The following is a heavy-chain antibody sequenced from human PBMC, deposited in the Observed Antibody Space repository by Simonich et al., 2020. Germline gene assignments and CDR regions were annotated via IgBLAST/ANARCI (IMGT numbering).Heavy chain of an antibody. CDR1: GFTFSSYS. Sequence: GGGLVKPGGSLRLSCAASGFTFSSYSMNWVRQAPGKGLEWVSSISSSSSYIYYADSVQGRFTISRDNAKNSLYLQMNSLRAEDTAVYYCARDTSYYGSGSYYFDYWGQGTLVTVSS. D-gene: IGHD3-10*01. V-gene: IGHV3-21*01. CDR3: ARDTSYYGSGSYYFDY. J-gene: IGHJ4*02. CDR2: ISSSSSYI.